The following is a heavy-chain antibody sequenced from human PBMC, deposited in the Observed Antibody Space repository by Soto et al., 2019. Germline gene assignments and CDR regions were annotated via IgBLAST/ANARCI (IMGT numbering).Heavy chain of an antibody. CDR1: GGAFSSYS. Sequence: SVKVSWKGSGGAFSSYSISWVLQAPGQGLEWMGGIIPIFGTANYAQKFQGRVTITADKSTSTAYMELSSLRSEDTAVYYCARDRRYYDSSGYYLDYWGQGTLVTVSS. CDR2: IIPIFGTA. V-gene: IGHV1-69*06. J-gene: IGHJ4*02. D-gene: IGHD3-22*01. CDR3: ARDRRYYDSSGYYLDY.